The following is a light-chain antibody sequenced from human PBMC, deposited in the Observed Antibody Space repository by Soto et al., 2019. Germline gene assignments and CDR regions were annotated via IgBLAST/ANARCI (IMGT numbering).Light chain of an antibody. J-gene: IGKJ4*01. CDR3: QQYNVWPLT. CDR1: QSVSSN. V-gene: IGKV3-15*01. Sequence: EIVMTQSPATLSVSPGERATLSCRASQSVSSNLAWYQQQPGQTPKLLIYVASTRATAIPARYSGSGSGTESTLTISSLQSEDFAVYYCQQYNVWPLTFGGGTKVEFK. CDR2: VAS.